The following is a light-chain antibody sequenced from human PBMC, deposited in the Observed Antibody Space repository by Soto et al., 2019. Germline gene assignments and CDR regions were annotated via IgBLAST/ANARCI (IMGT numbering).Light chain of an antibody. CDR3: SSYTSTGTPV. V-gene: IGLV2-14*01. CDR1: STDVGGYNF. Sequence: QSALTQPASVSGSLGQSITMSCTGTSTDVGGYNFVSWYQQHPDKAPKLLIYEVTNRPSGVSNRFSGSKSGNTASLTISGLQAGDEADYYCSSYTSTGTPVFGTGTKVTVL. CDR2: EVT. J-gene: IGLJ1*01.